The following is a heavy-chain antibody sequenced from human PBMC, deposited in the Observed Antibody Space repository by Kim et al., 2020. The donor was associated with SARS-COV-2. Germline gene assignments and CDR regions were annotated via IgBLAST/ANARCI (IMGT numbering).Heavy chain of an antibody. CDR1: GGSISSYY. D-gene: IGHD3-10*01. J-gene: IGHJ6*02. V-gene: IGHV4-59*13. Sequence: SETLSLTCTVSGGSISSYYWSWIRQPPGKGLEWIGYIYYSGSTNYNPSLKSRVTISVDTSKNQFSLKLSSVTAADTAVYYCARDLGVGYYGSGSYSYYYYYGMDVWGQGTTVTVSS. CDR3: ARDLGVGYYGSGSYSYYYYYGMDV. CDR2: IYYSGST.